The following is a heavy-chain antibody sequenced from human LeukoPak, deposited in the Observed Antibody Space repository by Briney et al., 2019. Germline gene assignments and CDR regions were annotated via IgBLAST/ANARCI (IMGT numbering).Heavy chain of an antibody. CDR1: GYTFTSYD. J-gene: IGHJ4*02. CDR3: ARAKAYCGGDCYFIGLDY. CDR2: MNPNSGNT. Sequence: ASVKVSCKASGYTFTSYDINWVRQATGQGLEWMGWMNPNSGNTGYAQKFQGRVTMTRNTSISTAYMELSSLRSEDTAVYYCARAKAYCGGDCYFIGLDYWGQGTLVTVSS. V-gene: IGHV1-8*01. D-gene: IGHD2-21*02.